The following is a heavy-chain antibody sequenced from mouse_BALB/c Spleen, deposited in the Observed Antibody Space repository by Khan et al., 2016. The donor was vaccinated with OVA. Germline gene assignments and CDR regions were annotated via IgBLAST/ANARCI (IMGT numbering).Heavy chain of an antibody. CDR1: GYSFTDYI. J-gene: IGHJ3*01. Sequence: QVQLQQPGPELVKPGASVKMSCKASGYSFTDYIISWVKQRTGQGLQWIGEIYPGSGSIYSNEKFKGKATLTADKSSNTAYMQLSSLTSEDSAVYFCARRDYGSSYPGFVYWGQGTLVTVAA. V-gene: IGHV1-77*01. CDR3: ARRDYGSSYPGFVY. D-gene: IGHD1-1*01. CDR2: IYPGSGSI.